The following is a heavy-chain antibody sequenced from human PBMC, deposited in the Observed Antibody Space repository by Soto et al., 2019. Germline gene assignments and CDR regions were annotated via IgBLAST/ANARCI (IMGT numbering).Heavy chain of an antibody. CDR1: GFTFSYYW. V-gene: IGHV3-7*03. CDR3: GRDEAIDY. CDR2: IQQDGSET. Sequence: GSLRLSGAASGFTFSYYWMSWVRQAPGKGLEWVANIQQDGSETHYVDSVKGRFTISRDNAKNSLYLQLNSLRAEDTAVYYCGRDEAIDYWGQGTLVTVSS. J-gene: IGHJ4*02.